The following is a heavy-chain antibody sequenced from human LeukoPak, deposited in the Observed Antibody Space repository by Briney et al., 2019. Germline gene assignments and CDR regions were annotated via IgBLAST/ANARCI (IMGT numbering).Heavy chain of an antibody. CDR1: GFTFSNYA. CDR3: VKSRAATIHSCSWYYYFDH. D-gene: IGHD6-13*01. Sequence: GGSLRLSCSASGFTFSNYAMHWVRQAPGTGLEYVSTISSDGSSTFFADSVKGRFTISRDNSKSTLYLQMSSLRAEETAIYYCVKSRAATIHSCSWYYYFDHWGQGTLVTVSS. V-gene: IGHV3-64D*06. CDR2: ISSDGSST. J-gene: IGHJ4*02.